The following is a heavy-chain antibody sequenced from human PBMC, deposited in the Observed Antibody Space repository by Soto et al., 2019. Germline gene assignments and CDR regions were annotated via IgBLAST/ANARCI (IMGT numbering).Heavy chain of an antibody. Sequence: PSETLSLTCTVSGGSISSGGYYWSWIRQHPGKGLEWIGYIYYRGITSYNPFLTSRVTISVDTSKNKFSLTLSSVTDADPVVYYCERGSYYDSSGYYGPWGQGTRVTVAS. J-gene: IGHJ5*02. V-gene: IGHV4-31*03. D-gene: IGHD3-22*01. CDR2: IYYRGIT. CDR3: ERGSYYDSSGYYGP. CDR1: GGSISSGGYY.